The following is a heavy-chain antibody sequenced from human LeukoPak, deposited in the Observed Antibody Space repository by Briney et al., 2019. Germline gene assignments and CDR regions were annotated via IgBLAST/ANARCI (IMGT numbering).Heavy chain of an antibody. D-gene: IGHD6-13*01. Sequence: GVSVKVSCKASGYTFTSYDINWVRQATGQGLEWMGWMNPNSGNTGYAQKFQGRVTMTRNTSISTAYMELSSLRSEDTAVYYCARGRASSWHRGGGYYFDYWGQGTLVTVSS. CDR3: ARGRASSWHRGGGYYFDY. CDR2: MNPNSGNT. V-gene: IGHV1-8*01. CDR1: GYTFTSYD. J-gene: IGHJ4*02.